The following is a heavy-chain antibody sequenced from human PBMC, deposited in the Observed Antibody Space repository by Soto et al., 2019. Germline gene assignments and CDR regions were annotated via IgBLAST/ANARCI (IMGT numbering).Heavy chain of an antibody. J-gene: IGHJ4*02. Sequence: EVRLVESGGDLVQPGGSLRLSCAASGFPFSSYWMHWVRQAPGKGLVWVSRINGDGSSITYADSVKGRFTISRDNAKNTLYLQIISLGAEDAAVYYCTRRGCSTTGCYFNWGRGTLVTVSS. CDR1: GFPFSSYW. D-gene: IGHD2-2*01. CDR2: INGDGSSI. CDR3: TRRGCSTTGCYFN. V-gene: IGHV3-74*03.